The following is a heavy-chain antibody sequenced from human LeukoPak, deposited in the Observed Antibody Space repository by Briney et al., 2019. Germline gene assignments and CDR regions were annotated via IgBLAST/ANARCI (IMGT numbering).Heavy chain of an antibody. J-gene: IGHJ5*02. CDR2: IYYSGST. Sequence: SETLSLTCTVSGGSISSSSYYWGWIRQPPGKGLEWIGSIYYSGSTYYNPSLKSRVTISVDTSKNQFSLKLSSVTAADTAVYYCARPGARIAAAEGNWFDPWGQGTLVTVSS. CDR3: ARPGARIAAAEGNWFDP. CDR1: GGSISSSSYY. V-gene: IGHV4-39*01. D-gene: IGHD6-13*01.